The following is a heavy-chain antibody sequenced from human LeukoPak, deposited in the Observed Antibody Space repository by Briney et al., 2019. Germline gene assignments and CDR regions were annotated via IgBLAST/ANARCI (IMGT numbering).Heavy chain of an antibody. CDR1: GYTFTGYF. D-gene: IGHD3-10*01. J-gene: IGHJ3*02. Sequence: ASVKVSCKASGYTFTGYFVHWVRQAPGQGLEWMGWISPTSGGTNYAQRFQGRVTMTRGTSISTAYMELSRLRSDDTAVYYCAREVVRGVIRDDAFDIWGQGTMVTVSS. CDR3: AREVVRGVIRDDAFDI. V-gene: IGHV1-2*02. CDR2: ISPTSGGT.